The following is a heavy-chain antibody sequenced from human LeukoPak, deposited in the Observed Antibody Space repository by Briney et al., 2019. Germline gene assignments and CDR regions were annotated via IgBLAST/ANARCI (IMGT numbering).Heavy chain of an antibody. Sequence: GASLQISCKGSGYSLTSYWIGWVRQMPGKGLEWMGIIYPGDSDTRYSPSFQGQVTISADKSISTAYLQWSSLKASDTAMYYCAAGSSWVAARPYYYYGMDVWGQGTTVTVSS. CDR2: IYPGDSDT. J-gene: IGHJ6*02. CDR1: GYSLTSYW. D-gene: IGHD6-6*01. V-gene: IGHV5-51*01. CDR3: AAGSSWVAARPYYYYGMDV.